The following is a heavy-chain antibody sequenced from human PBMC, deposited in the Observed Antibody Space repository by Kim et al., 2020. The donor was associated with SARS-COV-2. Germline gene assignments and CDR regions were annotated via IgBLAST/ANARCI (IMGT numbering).Heavy chain of an antibody. CDR1: GYTFTGYY. CDR2: INPNSGGT. CDR3: ARDTAGPGSYPWDYYYGMDV. D-gene: IGHD1-26*01. J-gene: IGHJ6*02. Sequence: ASVKVSCKASGYTFTGYYMHWVRQAPGQGLEWMGWINPNSGGTNYAQKFQGWVTMTRDTSISTAYMELSRLRSDDTAVYYCARDTAGPGSYPWDYYYGMDVWGQGTTVTVSS. V-gene: IGHV1-2*04.